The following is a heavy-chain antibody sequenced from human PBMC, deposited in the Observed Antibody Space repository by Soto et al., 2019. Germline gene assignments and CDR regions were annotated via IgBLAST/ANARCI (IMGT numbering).Heavy chain of an antibody. V-gene: IGHV1-8*01. D-gene: IGHD3-3*01. CDR2: MNPNSGNT. J-gene: IGHJ6*03. CDR3: ARITISLHYYYMDV. Sequence: EASVKVSCKASGYTFTSYDINWVRQATGQGLEWMGWMNPNSGNTGYAQKFQGRVTMARNTSISTAYMELSSLRSEDTAVYYCARITISLHYYYMDVWGKGTTVTVSS. CDR1: GYTFTSYD.